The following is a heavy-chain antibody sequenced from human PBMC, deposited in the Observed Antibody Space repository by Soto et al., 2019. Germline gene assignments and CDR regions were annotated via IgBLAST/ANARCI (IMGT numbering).Heavy chain of an antibody. CDR1: GYTFTGYY. Sequence: GASVKVSCKASGYTFTGYYMHWVRQAPGQGLEWMGWINPNSGGTNYAQKFQGWVTMTRDTSISTAYMELSRLRSDDTAVYYCARRREYYDSSGSAFDIWGQGTMVTVSS. D-gene: IGHD3-22*01. CDR2: INPNSGGT. CDR3: ARRREYYDSSGSAFDI. J-gene: IGHJ3*02. V-gene: IGHV1-2*04.